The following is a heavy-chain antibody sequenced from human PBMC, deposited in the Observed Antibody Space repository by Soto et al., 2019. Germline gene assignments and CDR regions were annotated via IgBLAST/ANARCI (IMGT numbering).Heavy chain of an antibody. V-gene: IGHV4-4*02. CDR1: GGSISSSNW. Sequence: SETLSLTCAVSGGSISSSNWWSWVRQPPGKGLQWIGEIYHSGSTNYNPSLKSRVTMSVDKSKNQFSLKLSSVTAADTAVYYCARDRTDIVVVPTAFGYGMDVWGQGTTVTVSS. CDR3: ARDRTDIVVVPTAFGYGMDV. CDR2: IYHSGST. D-gene: IGHD2-2*01. J-gene: IGHJ6*02.